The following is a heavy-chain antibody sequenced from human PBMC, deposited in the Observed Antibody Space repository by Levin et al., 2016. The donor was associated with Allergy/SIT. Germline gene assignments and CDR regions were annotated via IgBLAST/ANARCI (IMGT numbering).Heavy chain of an antibody. Sequence: RQAPGKGLEWIGYIYYSGSTNYNPSLKSRVTISVDTSKNQFSLKLSSVTAADTAVYYCARDSATAESKGGMDVWGQGTTVTVSS. D-gene: IGHD1-26*01. CDR2: IYYSGST. V-gene: IGHV4-59*01. CDR3: ARDSATAESKGGMDV. J-gene: IGHJ6*02.